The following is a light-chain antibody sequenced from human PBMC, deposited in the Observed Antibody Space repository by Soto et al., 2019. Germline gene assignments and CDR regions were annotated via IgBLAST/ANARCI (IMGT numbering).Light chain of an antibody. CDR3: QQRSNWQVT. Sequence: EIVLTQSPGTVSLSPGERATLSCRASQSVSSSYLAWYQQKPGQAPRLLIYGASSRATGIPARFSGSGSGTDFTLTISSLEPEDFAVYYCQQRSNWQVTFGQGTRLEI. CDR1: QSVSSSY. CDR2: GAS. J-gene: IGKJ5*01. V-gene: IGKV3D-20*02.